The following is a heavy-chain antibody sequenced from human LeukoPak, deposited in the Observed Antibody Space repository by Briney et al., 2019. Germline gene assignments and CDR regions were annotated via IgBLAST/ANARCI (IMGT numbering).Heavy chain of an antibody. V-gene: IGHV4-39*01. J-gene: IGHJ6*02. D-gene: IGHD3-3*01. CDR2: ISYSGSS. CDR1: GCSISNCGYS. CDR3: ARLLKVTIFGVVIMGYGRDV. Sequence: SETLSLTCTVSGCSISNCGYSWGWMRQPPGKGLVWIGSISYSGSSFYNPSLKSRVTIPVDTSKSQFSLKLSSVTAADTAVYYCARLLKVTIFGVVIMGYGRDVWGQGTTVTVSS.